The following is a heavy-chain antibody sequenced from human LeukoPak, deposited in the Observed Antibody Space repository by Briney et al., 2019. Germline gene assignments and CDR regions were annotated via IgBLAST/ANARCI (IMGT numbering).Heavy chain of an antibody. V-gene: IGHV1-24*01. D-gene: IGHD6-13*01. CDR3: ATHPIYSSRDGVY. CDR2: FDPEDGET. CDR1: GYTLTELS. Sequence: RASVKVSCKVSGYTLTELSMHWVRQAPGKGLEWMGGFDPEDGETIYAQKFQGRVTMTEDTSTDTAYMELSSLRSEDTAVYYCATHPIYSSRDGVYWGQGTLVTVSS. J-gene: IGHJ4*02.